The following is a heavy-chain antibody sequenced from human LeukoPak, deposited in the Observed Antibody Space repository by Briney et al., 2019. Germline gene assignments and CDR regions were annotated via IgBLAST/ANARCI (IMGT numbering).Heavy chain of an antibody. CDR3: TTDSSMIVVVIPTFDY. D-gene: IGHD3-22*01. CDR1: GGSISSGGYS. CDR2: IYHSGST. V-gene: IGHV4-30-2*01. Sequence: SETLSLTCAVSGGSISSGGYSWSWIRQPPGKGLEWIGYIYHSGSTYYNPSLKSRVTISVDRSKNQFSLKLSSVTAADTAVYYCTTDSSMIVVVIPTFDYWGQGTLVTVSS. J-gene: IGHJ4*02.